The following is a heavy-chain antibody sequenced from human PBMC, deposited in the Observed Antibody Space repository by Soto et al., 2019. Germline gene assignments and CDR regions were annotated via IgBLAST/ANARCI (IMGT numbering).Heavy chain of an antibody. CDR2: IYYSGST. CDR3: ARVSRFYYGSGRSYYYYGMDV. CDR1: GGSISSGGYY. Sequence: QVQLQESGPGLVKPSQTLSLTCTVSGGSISSGGYYWSWIRQHPGKGLEWIGYIYYSGSTYYNPSLKSRVTISVDTSKNQFSLKLSSVTAADTAVYYCARVSRFYYGSGRSYYYYGMDVWGQGTTVTVSS. J-gene: IGHJ6*02. V-gene: IGHV4-31*03. D-gene: IGHD3-10*01.